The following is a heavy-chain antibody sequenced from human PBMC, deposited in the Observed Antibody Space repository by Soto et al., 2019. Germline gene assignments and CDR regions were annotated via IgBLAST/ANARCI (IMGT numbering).Heavy chain of an antibody. D-gene: IGHD2-2*01. Sequence: HPGGSLRLSCAASGFTFSSYGMHWVRQAPGKGLEWVAVISYDGSNKYYADSVKGRFTISRDNSKNTLYLQMNSLRAEDTAVYYCAKGEGPQLQRWDYYGMDVWGQGTTVTVSS. V-gene: IGHV3-30*18. CDR2: ISYDGSNK. CDR3: AKGEGPQLQRWDYYGMDV. CDR1: GFTFSSYG. J-gene: IGHJ6*02.